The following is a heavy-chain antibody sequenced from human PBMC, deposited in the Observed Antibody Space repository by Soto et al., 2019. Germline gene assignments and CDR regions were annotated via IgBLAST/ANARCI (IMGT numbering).Heavy chain of an antibody. Sequence: VQLVESGGGLVQPGGSLRLSCAASGFSVSSNYMSWVRQAPGKGLECVSLIYSGGSTYYADSVKGRFTISRHNFNNTLYLQMNSLRSDDTAVYYCATRSVTAPRWGQGTLVTVSS. D-gene: IGHD4-17*01. V-gene: IGHV3-53*04. CDR1: GFSVSSNY. J-gene: IGHJ4*02. CDR2: IYSGGST. CDR3: ATRSVTAPR.